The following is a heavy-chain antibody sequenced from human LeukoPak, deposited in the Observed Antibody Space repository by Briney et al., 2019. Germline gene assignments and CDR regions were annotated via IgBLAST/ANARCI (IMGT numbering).Heavy chain of an antibody. CDR2: IYYSGST. V-gene: IGHV4-59*01. Sequence: SETLSLTCTVSGGSISSYYWSWIRQPPGKGLEWVGYIYYSGSTNYNPSLKSRVTISVDTSKNQFSLKLSSLTAADTAVYYCARGREVAVAGRPFDPWGQGTLVTVSS. CDR1: GGSISSYY. D-gene: IGHD6-19*01. CDR3: ARGREVAVAGRPFDP. J-gene: IGHJ5*02.